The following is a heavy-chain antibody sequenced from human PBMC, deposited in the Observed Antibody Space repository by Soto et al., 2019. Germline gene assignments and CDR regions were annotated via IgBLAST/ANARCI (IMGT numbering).Heavy chain of an antibody. CDR3: ARGSYYGSGSSHFDY. CDR1: GYTFTSYA. CDR2: INAGNGNT. V-gene: IGHV1-3*01. J-gene: IGHJ4*02. Sequence: ASVKVSCKASGYTFTSYAMHWVRQAPGQRLEWMGWINAGNGNTKYSQKFQGRVTITADKSTSTAYMELSSLRSEDTAVYYCARGSYYGSGSSHFDYWGQGTLVTVSS. D-gene: IGHD3-10*01.